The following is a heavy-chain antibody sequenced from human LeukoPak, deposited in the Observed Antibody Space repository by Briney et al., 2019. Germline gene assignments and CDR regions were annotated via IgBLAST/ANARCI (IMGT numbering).Heavy chain of an antibody. Sequence: GASVKVSCKASGYTFTDHYMHWVRQAPGQGLEWMGWIYPNSGGTNYAQKFQGRVTMTRDTSISTAYMELSRLRFDDTAVYYCARESPRSGYYYGDDAFDIWGQGTMVAVSS. V-gene: IGHV1-2*02. CDR3: ARESPRSGYYYGDDAFDI. J-gene: IGHJ3*02. D-gene: IGHD3-22*01. CDR1: GYTFTDHY. CDR2: IYPNSGGT.